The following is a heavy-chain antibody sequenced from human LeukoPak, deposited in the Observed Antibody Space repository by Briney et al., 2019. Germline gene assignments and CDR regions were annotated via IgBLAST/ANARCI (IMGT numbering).Heavy chain of an antibody. CDR3: AKDAPGRRYWYFDL. CDR1: GFTFSSYA. J-gene: IGHJ2*01. CDR2: NYVSDGST. D-gene: IGHD3-10*01. V-gene: IGHV3-23*01. Sequence: GGSLRLSCAASGFTFSSYAMSWVRQAPGKGLEWVSANYVSDGSTYYADSVKGRFTISRDNSKNTLYLQMNSLRAEDTAVYYCAKDAPGRRYWYFDLWGRGTLVTVSS.